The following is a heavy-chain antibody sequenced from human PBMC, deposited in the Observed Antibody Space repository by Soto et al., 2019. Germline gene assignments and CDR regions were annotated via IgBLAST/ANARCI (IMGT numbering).Heavy chain of an antibody. CDR3: ARYAQDYGDFVLFFDI. CDR1: GGSIISANSH. Sequence: SETLSLTCTVSGGSIISANSHWTWIRQHPGEGLEWIGHIFHSGTTDYNPSLKSRVSMSVDTSKNQFSLDLRSVTAADTAVYYCARYAQDYGDFVLFFDIWGQGALVTVSS. CDR2: IFHSGTT. V-gene: IGHV4-31*03. J-gene: IGHJ4*02. D-gene: IGHD4-17*01.